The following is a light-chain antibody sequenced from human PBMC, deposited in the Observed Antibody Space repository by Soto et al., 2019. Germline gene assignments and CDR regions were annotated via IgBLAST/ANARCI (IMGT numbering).Light chain of an antibody. CDR2: GNS. Sequence: QSVLTQPPSVSGAPGQRVTISCTGSSSNIGAGYVVHWYQQLPGTAPKLLIYGNSNRPSGVPDRFSGSKSGTSAFLAITGLQAEDEADYYCQSYDTSLSVVFGGGTKLTVL. J-gene: IGLJ2*01. CDR1: SSNIGAGYV. V-gene: IGLV1-40*01. CDR3: QSYDTSLSVV.